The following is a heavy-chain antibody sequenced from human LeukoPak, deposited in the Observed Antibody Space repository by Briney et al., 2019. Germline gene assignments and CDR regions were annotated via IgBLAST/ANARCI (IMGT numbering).Heavy chain of an antibody. CDR2: ISSSSYI. CDR3: ARGAVQKPAFDY. CDR1: GFTFSSYS. J-gene: IGHJ4*02. D-gene: IGHD3-10*01. Sequence: PGGSLRLSCAASGFTFSSYSMNWVRQAPGKGLEWVSSISSSSYIYYADSVKGRFTISRDNAKNSLYLQMNSLRAEDTAVYYCARGAVQKPAFDYWGQGTLVTVSS. V-gene: IGHV3-21*01.